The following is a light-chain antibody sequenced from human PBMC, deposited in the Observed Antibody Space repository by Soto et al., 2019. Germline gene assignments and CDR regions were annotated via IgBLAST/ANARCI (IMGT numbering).Light chain of an antibody. CDR2: DTS. V-gene: IGKV4-1*01. J-gene: IGKJ5*01. CDR3: QQRHNWPIT. Sequence: DIVMTQSPDSLAVSLGARATISCKSSQSVLYSSNNNNYLAWYQQRPGQPPRLLIYDTSNRATGIPARFSGSGSGTDFTLTISGLEPADLGVYYCQQRHNWPITFGQGTRLEIK. CDR1: QSVLYSSNNNNY.